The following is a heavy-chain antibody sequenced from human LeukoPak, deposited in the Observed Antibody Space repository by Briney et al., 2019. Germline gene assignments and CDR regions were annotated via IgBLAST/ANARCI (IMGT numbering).Heavy chain of an antibody. CDR1: GYTFTSYG. J-gene: IGHJ4*02. D-gene: IGHD1-1*01. CDR2: IIPIFGTA. Sequence: SVKVSCKASGYTFTSYGISWVRQAPGHGLEWMGGIIPIFGTANYAQKSQGRVTITADKSTSTAYMELSSLRSEDTAVYYCASGNNDAPFVKEYWGQGTLVTVSS. CDR3: ASGNNDAPFVKEY. V-gene: IGHV1-69*06.